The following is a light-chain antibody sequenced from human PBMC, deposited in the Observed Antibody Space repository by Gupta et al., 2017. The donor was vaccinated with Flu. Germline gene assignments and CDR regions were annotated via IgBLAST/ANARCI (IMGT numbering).Light chain of an antibody. Sequence: DIQLTQSPSFVSASVGDRVTITCRASQGVSSYLAWYQQKPGKAPRLLISGASTLQSGVPSRFSGRGSGTEFTLTISSLQPEDFATYYCQQFIGYPPYTFGPGTKVDFK. CDR1: QGVSSY. CDR2: GAS. V-gene: IGKV1-9*01. J-gene: IGKJ3*01. CDR3: QQFIGYPPYT.